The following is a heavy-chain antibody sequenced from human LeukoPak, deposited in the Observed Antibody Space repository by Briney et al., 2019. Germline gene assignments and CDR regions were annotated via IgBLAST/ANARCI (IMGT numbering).Heavy chain of an antibody. CDR3: ARGARYFDH. J-gene: IGHJ4*02. CDR1: GGSISTYY. Sequence: SETLSLTCTVSGGSISTYYWTWIRQPPGNRLEWIGYIYYSGSTNYNPSAKNRVTISVDTSKNQFSLKLNSVTAADTAVYYCARGARYFDHWGQGILVTVSS. CDR2: IYYSGST. D-gene: IGHD2-15*01. V-gene: IGHV4-59*01.